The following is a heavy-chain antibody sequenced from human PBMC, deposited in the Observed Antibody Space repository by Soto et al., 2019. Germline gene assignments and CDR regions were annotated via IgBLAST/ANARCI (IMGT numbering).Heavy chain of an antibody. Sequence: GASVKVSCKASGGTFSSYSISWVRQAPGQGLEWMGRIIPILGIANYAQKFQGRVTITADKSTSTAYMELSSLRSEDTAVYYCAREDLHRYYFDNWGQGTLVTVSS. CDR3: AREDLHRYYFDN. J-gene: IGHJ4*02. CDR2: IIPILGIA. V-gene: IGHV1-69*04. CDR1: GGTFSSYS.